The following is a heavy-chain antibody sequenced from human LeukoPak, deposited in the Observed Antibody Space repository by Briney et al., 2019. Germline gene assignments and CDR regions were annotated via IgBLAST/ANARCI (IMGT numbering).Heavy chain of an antibody. J-gene: IGHJ5*02. V-gene: IGHV1-2*02. CDR3: ARGVGVDSLRRLDP. CDR1: GYTFTAYY. D-gene: IGHD3-22*01. Sequence: ASMKVSCKPSGYTFTAYYIHWVRLAPGQGLEWMGWINPNSGGTDYAQKFQGRVTMTRDTSISTVYMELSRLTYDDTAVYYCARGVGVDSLRRLDPWGQGTLVTVSS. CDR2: INPNSGGT.